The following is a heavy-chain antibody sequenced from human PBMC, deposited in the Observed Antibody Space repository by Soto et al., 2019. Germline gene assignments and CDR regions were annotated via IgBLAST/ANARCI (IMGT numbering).Heavy chain of an antibody. V-gene: IGHV3-23*01. CDR1: GFTFSSYA. CDR2: ISGSGGST. D-gene: IGHD2-2*01. Sequence: GGSLRLSCAASGFTFSSYAMSWVLQAPWKGLEWVSAISGSGGSTYYADSVKGRFTISRDNSKNTLYLQMNSLRAEDTAVYYCAKGVQVPAMICRRSYWYFDLWGRGTLVTVSS. CDR3: AKGVQVPAMICRRSYWYFDL. J-gene: IGHJ2*01.